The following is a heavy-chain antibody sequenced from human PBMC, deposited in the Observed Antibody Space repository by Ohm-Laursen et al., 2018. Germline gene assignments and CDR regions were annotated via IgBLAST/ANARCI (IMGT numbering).Heavy chain of an antibody. D-gene: IGHD3-10*01. CDR2: ISYDGSNK. Sequence: SLRLSCSASGFTFSSYGMHWVRQAPGKGLEWVAVISYDGSNKYYADSVKGRFTISRDNSKNTLYLQMNSLRAEDTAVYYCAKDRINYYFDYWGQGTLVTVSS. J-gene: IGHJ4*02. V-gene: IGHV3-30*18. CDR3: AKDRINYYFDY. CDR1: GFTFSSYG.